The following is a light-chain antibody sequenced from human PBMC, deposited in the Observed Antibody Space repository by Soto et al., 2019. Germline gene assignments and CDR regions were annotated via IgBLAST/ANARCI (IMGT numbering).Light chain of an antibody. CDR3: LIAYSGARTYV. V-gene: IGLV7-46*01. CDR2: DTS. CDR1: TGAVTRGHY. J-gene: IGLJ1*01. Sequence: AVGTQEASVTVSTGGAIALTYGSSTGAVTRGHYPYWFQQKPGQAPRTLIYDTSNRHSWTPARFSGSLLGGKAALTLSGAQPEDEAEYYCLIAYSGARTYVFGTGTKVTVL.